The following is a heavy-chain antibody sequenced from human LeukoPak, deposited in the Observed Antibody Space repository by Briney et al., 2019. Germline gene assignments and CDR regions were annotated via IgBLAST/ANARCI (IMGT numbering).Heavy chain of an antibody. J-gene: IGHJ4*02. CDR2: IKQDGSEK. D-gene: IGHD5-12*01. V-gene: IGHV3-7*01. CDR3: ARARDNIVAYGGLDY. CDR1: GFTFSSYW. Sequence: PGGSLRLSCAASGFTFSSYWMSWVRQAPGKGLEWVANIKQDGSEKYYVDSVKGRFTISRDNAKNSLYLQMNSLRAEDKAVYYCARARDNIVAYGGLDYWGQGTLVTVSS.